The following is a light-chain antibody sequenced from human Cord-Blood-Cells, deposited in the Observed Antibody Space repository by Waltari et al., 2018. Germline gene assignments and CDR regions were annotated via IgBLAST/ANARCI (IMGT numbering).Light chain of an antibody. CDR3: SSYAGSNNLGV. V-gene: IGLV2-8*01. Sequence: QSALTQPPSASGSPGQSVTIACTGTRSDVGAYHYASRYQQPPGKAPKPMISEVSNRPSGVPDRFSGSKSGNTASLTVSGLQAEDEADYYCSSYAGSNNLGVFGGGTKLTVL. J-gene: IGLJ2*01. CDR1: RSDVGAYHY. CDR2: EVS.